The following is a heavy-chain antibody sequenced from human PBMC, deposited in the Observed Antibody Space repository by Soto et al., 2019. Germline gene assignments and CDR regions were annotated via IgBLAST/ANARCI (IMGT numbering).Heavy chain of an antibody. J-gene: IGHJ4*02. CDR3: ARRSPRYSSSWYGVDY. Sequence: PSETLSLTCTASGGSISSSSYYWGWIRQPPGKGLEWIGSIYYSGSTYYNPSLKSRVTISVDTSKNQFSLKLSSVTAADTAVYYCARRSPRYSSSWYGVDYWGQGTLVTVSS. V-gene: IGHV4-39*01. D-gene: IGHD6-13*01. CDR2: IYYSGST. CDR1: GGSISSSSYY.